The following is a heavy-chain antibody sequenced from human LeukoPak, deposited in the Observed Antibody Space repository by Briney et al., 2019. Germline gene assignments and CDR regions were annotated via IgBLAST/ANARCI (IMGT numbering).Heavy chain of an antibody. Sequence: GRSLRLSCAASGFTFSSYGMHWVRQAPGKGLEWVAVISYDESNKYYADSVKGRFTISRDNSKNTLYLQMNSLRAEDTAVYYCAKLAYCGGDCYDYFDYWGQGTLVTVSS. D-gene: IGHD2-21*02. CDR2: ISYDESNK. CDR1: GFTFSSYG. CDR3: AKLAYCGGDCYDYFDY. V-gene: IGHV3-30*18. J-gene: IGHJ4*02.